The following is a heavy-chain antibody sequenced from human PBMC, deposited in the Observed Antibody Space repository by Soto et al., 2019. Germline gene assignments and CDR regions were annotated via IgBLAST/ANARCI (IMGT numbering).Heavy chain of an antibody. V-gene: IGHV3-49*03. CDR3: TREYSSSWKFDY. J-gene: IGHJ4*02. Sequence: GGSLRLSCTASGFTFGDYAMSWFRQAPGKGLEWVGFIRSKAYGGATEYAASVKGRFTISRDDSKSIAYLQMNSLKTEDTAVYYCTREYSSSWKFDYWGQGTLVTVSS. D-gene: IGHD6-13*01. CDR2: IRSKAYGGAT. CDR1: GFTFGDYA.